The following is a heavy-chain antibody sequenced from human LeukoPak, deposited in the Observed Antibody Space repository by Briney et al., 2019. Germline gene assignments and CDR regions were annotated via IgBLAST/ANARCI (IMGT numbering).Heavy chain of an antibody. D-gene: IGHD6-19*01. J-gene: IGHJ5*02. CDR1: GFTVSSNY. CDR2: IYSGGST. V-gene: IGHV3-53*01. Sequence: PGGSLRLSCAASGFTVSSNYMSWVRQAPGKGLEWVSVIYSGGSTYYADSVKGRFTISRDNSKNTLYLQMNSLRAEDTAVYYCAREGTAGYSSGWYWFDPWGQGTLVTVSS. CDR3: AREGTAGYSSGWYWFDP.